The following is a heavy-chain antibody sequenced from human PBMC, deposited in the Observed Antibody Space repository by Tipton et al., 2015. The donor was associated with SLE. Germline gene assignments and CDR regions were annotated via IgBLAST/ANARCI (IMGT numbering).Heavy chain of an antibody. D-gene: IGHD2/OR15-2a*01. CDR3: ARYKYSTSVRYLQH. CDR1: RNSFTTYW. V-gene: IGHV5-51*03. CDR2: IYPSDSDFAI. Sequence: QLVQSGAEVKKPGESLKISCKGSRNSFTTYWIGWVRQMPGKGLEWMGIIYPSDSDFAIRYSPSFQGQITISVDKSISSAYLQWSSLKASATAIYYCARYKYSTSVRYLQHWGQGTLVPVSS. J-gene: IGHJ1*01.